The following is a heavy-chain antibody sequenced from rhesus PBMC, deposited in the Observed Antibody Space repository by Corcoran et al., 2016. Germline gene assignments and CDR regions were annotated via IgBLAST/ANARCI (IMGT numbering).Heavy chain of an antibody. CDR2: SSKGGGSP. V-gene: IGHV3-59*01. Sequence: EVQLVESGGGLAKPGGSLRLSCAASGFTFSDYYMHWVRRASGKGLEGVSRSSKGGGSPWYADSVKGRFTISRENAKNTLYLQMDSLRAEDTAVYYCARDRDGNYDYWGQGVLVTVSS. CDR1: GFTFSDYY. D-gene: IGHD4-35*01. CDR3: ARDRDGNYDY. J-gene: IGHJ4*01.